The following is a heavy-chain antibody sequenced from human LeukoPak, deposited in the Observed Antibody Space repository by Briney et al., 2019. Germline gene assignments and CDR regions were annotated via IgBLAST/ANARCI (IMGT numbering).Heavy chain of an antibody. Sequence: SETLSLTCIVSGDSISSYYWSWIRQPPGKGLEWIGDIYFSGSTYYNPSLKSRVTISVDTSKNQFSLKLTSVTAADTAVYFCARSLYTSYKSFHYWGQGTLVTVSS. J-gene: IGHJ1*01. CDR1: GDSISSYY. CDR2: IYFSGST. D-gene: IGHD3-16*01. CDR3: ARSLYTSYKSFHY. V-gene: IGHV4-59*01.